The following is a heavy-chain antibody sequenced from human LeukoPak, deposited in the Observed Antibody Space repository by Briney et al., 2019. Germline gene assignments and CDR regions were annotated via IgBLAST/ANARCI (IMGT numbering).Heavy chain of an antibody. V-gene: IGHV1-18*01. CDR1: GYTFTSYG. D-gene: IGHD3-22*01. Sequence: ASVKVSCKASGYTFTSYGISWVRQAPGQGLEWMGWISAYNGNTNYAQKLQGRVTMTTDTSTSTAYMELRSLRSDDTAVYYCASGIGYYDSSGYFDYWGQGTLVTVSS. CDR3: ASGIGYYDSSGYFDY. J-gene: IGHJ4*02. CDR2: ISAYNGNT.